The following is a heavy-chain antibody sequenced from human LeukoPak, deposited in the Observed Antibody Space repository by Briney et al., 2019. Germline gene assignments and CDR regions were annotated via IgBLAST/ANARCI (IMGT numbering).Heavy chain of an antibody. CDR1: GFNFNIYD. D-gene: IGHD1-26*01. CDR3: AYRNNFEY. J-gene: IGHJ4*02. CDR2: IKADGSEK. V-gene: IGHV3-7*05. Sequence: QPGGSLRLSCAASGFNFNIYDMNWVRQPPGKGLEWVANIKADGSEKYYVDSVKGRFTISRDDAKRTVDLQMDNLRAEDTAIYYCAYRNNFEYWGQGALVTVSS.